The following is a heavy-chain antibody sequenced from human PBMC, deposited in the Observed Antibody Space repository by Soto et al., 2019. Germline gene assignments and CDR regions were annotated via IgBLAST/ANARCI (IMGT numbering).Heavy chain of an antibody. V-gene: IGHV1-69*06. D-gene: IGHD4-4*01. CDR3: ARGGLQPQGVQYNHYAMDV. CDR2: IIPIFSTP. CDR1: GGTFDRHT. Sequence: GASVKVSCKASGGTFDRHTINWVRQAPGQGLEWMGGIIPIFSTPKYAQKFQGRVMLTADKSTSTAYMELSSLRYEDTAVYYCARGGLQPQGVQYNHYAMDVWGQGTTVTVSS. J-gene: IGHJ6*02.